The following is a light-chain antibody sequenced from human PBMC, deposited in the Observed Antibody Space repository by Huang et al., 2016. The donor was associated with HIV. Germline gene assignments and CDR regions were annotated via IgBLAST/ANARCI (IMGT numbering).Light chain of an antibody. CDR1: QTIITY. Sequence: DIQMTQSPSSLSASVGDRVTITCRASQTIITYLNWYQQKPGKAPKLLIYGASSLHSGVPSRFSDSGSGTDFTLTISSLQPDDFATYYGQQSFNTPPYTFGQGTKLEIK. V-gene: IGKV1-39*01. CDR2: GAS. J-gene: IGKJ2*01. CDR3: QQSFNTPPYT.